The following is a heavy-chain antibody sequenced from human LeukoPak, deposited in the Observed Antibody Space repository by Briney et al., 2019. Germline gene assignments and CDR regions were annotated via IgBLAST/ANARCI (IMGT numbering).Heavy chain of an antibody. CDR3: ARWYYYDSSGYYYTYYYYYYMDV. CDR1: GYTFTDFG. V-gene: IGHV1-18*01. Sequence: ASVKVSCKTPGYTFTDFGINWVRQAPGQGLEWMGRFTTYNGNTNYAQKFQGRVTMTTDTSTTTAYLEVTSLRSDDTAVYYCARWYYYDSSGYYYTYYYYYYMDVWGKGTTVTVSS. D-gene: IGHD3-22*01. CDR2: FTTYNGNT. J-gene: IGHJ6*03.